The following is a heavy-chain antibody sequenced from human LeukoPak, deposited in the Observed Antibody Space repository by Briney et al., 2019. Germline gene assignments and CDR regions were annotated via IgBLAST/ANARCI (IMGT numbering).Heavy chain of an antibody. J-gene: IGHJ3*02. CDR1: GYTFTSYY. CDR3: AAVVIPYDAFDI. V-gene: IGHV1-46*01. Sequence: ASVTVSCKASGYTFTSYYMHWVRQAPGQGLEWMGIINPSGGSTSYAQKFQGRVTMTRDTSTSTVYMELSSLRSEDTAVYYCAAVVIPYDAFDIWGQGTMVTVSS. CDR2: INPSGGST. D-gene: IGHD3-22*01.